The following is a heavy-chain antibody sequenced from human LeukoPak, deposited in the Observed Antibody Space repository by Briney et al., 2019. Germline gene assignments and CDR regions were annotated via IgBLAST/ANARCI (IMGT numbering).Heavy chain of an antibody. CDR3: AKDWPSEWQQLPDYDAVDV. V-gene: IGHV3-23*01. Sequence: PGGSLRLSCAASGFTFSNYAMTWVRQAPGKGLEWVSTISDSGSTFYAASVKGRLTISRDNSYNTLLLQLISLRADDTAVYYCAKDWPSEWQQLPDYDAVDVWGQGTMVTVSS. CDR1: GFTFSNYA. CDR2: ISDSGST. D-gene: IGHD6-13*01. J-gene: IGHJ3*01.